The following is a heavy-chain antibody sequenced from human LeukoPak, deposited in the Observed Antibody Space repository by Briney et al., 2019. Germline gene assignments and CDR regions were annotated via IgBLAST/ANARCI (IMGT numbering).Heavy chain of an antibody. CDR3: ARMKGCSSTTCYFAIY. V-gene: IGHV3-53*01. Sequence: QTGGSLRLSCAASGFSVSSNYINWVRQAPGRGLEWVSVIYRDGSTYYADSVKGRFTISRDNAKNSLYLQMNSLRAEDTAVYYCARMKGCSSTTCYFAIYWGQGTLVTVSS. CDR2: IYRDGST. J-gene: IGHJ4*02. CDR1: GFSVSSNY. D-gene: IGHD2-2*01.